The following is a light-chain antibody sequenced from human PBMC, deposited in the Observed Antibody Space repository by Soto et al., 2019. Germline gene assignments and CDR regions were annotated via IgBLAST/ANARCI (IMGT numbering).Light chain of an antibody. CDR3: QQLNSYPLT. CDR1: QGISSY. CDR2: AAS. J-gene: IGKJ4*01. Sequence: DIQLTQSPSFLSASVGDRVTITCRASQGISSYLAWYQQKPGTGPKLLIYAASTLQSGVPSRFSGSGSGTEFTLTISRLQPEDFATYYCQQLNSYPLTFGGGTKVEIK. V-gene: IGKV1-9*01.